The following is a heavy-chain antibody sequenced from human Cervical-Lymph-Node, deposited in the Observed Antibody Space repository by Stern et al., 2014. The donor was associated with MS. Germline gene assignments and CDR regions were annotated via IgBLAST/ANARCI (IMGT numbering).Heavy chain of an antibody. CDR3: AKGGSGSYLD. CDR1: GFVFRRYA. D-gene: IGHD1-26*01. CDR2: ITSAGSDN. V-gene: IGHV3-30-3*01. J-gene: IGHJ4*02. Sequence: VQLVESGGGVVQPGRSLRLSCAASGFVFRRYALHWVRQAPGKGLEWVALITSAGSDNYYPYSVNGLFTVSRDNSNNTVDLEMNSLRLEYTAVYYCAKGGSGSYLDWGQGSLVTVSS.